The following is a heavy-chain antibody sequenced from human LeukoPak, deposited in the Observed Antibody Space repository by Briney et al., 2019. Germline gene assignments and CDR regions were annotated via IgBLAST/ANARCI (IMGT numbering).Heavy chain of an antibody. CDR1: GGSISSTTYY. J-gene: IGHJ3*02. D-gene: IGHD4-17*01. CDR2: IYHSGST. CDR3: ASYRYDYGDYGAPGDAFDI. V-gene: IGHV4-39*07. Sequence: PSETLSLTCSVSGGSISSTTYYWGWVRQPPGKGLEWIGEIYHSGSTNYNPSLKSRVTISVDKSKNQFSLKLSSVTAADTAVYYCASYRYDYGDYGAPGDAFDIWGQGTMVTVSS.